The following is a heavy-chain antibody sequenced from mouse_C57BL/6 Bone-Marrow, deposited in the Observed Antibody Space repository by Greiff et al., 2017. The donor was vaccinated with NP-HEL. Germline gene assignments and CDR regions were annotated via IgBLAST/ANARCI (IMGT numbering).Heavy chain of an antibody. J-gene: IGHJ2*01. CDR1: GYTFTSYW. CDR2: IHPNSGST. D-gene: IGHD1-1*01. CDR3: ARWAYGSPYYFDY. V-gene: IGHV1-64*01. Sequence: QVQLQQPGAELVKPGASVKLSCKASGYTFTSYWMHWVKQRPGQGLEWIGMIHPNSGSTNYNEKFKSKATLTVDKSSSTAYMQLSSLTSEDSAVYYCARWAYGSPYYFDYWGQGTTLTVSS.